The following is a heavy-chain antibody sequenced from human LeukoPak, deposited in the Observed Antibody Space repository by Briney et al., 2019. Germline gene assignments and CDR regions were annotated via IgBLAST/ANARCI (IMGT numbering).Heavy chain of an antibody. CDR3: ARGRLAARPFDY. Sequence: NPSETLSLTCAVYGGSFCGYYWSWIRQPPGKGLEWIGEINHSGSTNYNPSLKSRVTISVDTSKNQFSLKLSSVTAADTAVYYCARGRLAARPFDYWGQGTLVTVSS. J-gene: IGHJ4*02. CDR2: INHSGST. CDR1: GGSFCGYY. D-gene: IGHD6-6*01. V-gene: IGHV4-34*01.